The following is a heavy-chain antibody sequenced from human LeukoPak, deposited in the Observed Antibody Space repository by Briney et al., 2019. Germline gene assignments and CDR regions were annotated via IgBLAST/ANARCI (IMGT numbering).Heavy chain of an antibody. CDR1: GGSISSSSW. CDR3: ARDIRVGSSPERYYYYYGMDV. J-gene: IGHJ6*02. V-gene: IGHV4-4*02. Sequence: PSGTLSLTCAVSGGSISSSSWWSWVRQPPGKGLEWIGEIYHSGSTNYNPSLKSRVTISVDTSKNQFSLKLSSVTAADTAVYYCARDIRVGSSPERYYYYYGMDVWGQGTTVTVSS. CDR2: IYHSGST. D-gene: IGHD6-13*01.